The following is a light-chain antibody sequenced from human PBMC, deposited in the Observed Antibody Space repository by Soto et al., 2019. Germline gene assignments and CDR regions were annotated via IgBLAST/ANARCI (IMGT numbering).Light chain of an antibody. V-gene: IGKV1-12*02. CDR1: QDISEW. CDR2: GAF. J-gene: IGKJ3*01. CDR3: QQPNVLPS. Sequence: DIQMTPSPSSVSASVGDRVIITCRASQDISEWLAWYQQRPGKAPKLLIFGAFRLQGGVPSRFSGGGSGTDFTLTISSLQPEDLATYFCQQPNVLPSFGPGTKVDIK.